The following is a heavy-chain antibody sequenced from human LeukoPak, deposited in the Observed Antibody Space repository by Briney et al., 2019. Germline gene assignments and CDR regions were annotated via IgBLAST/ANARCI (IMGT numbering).Heavy chain of an antibody. J-gene: IGHJ1*01. CDR2: ISWDGGST. V-gene: IGHV3-43D*04. CDR3: ATSYDSSGYYPFQH. Sequence: AGGSLRLSCAASGFTFDDYAMHWVRQAPGKGLEWVSLISWDGGSTYYADSVKGRFTISRDNSNNSLYLQMNSLRAEDTALYYCATSYDSSGYYPFQHWGQGTLVTVSS. CDR1: GFTFDDYA. D-gene: IGHD3-22*01.